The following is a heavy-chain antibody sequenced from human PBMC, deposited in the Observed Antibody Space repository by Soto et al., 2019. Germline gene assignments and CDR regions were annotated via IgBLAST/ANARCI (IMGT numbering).Heavy chain of an antibody. V-gene: IGHV1-69*13. D-gene: IGHD2-2*02. J-gene: IGHJ6*02. CDR2: IIPIFGTA. CDR3: VRDGARCCSSTSCYRGYYYYGVDV. CDR1: GGTFSSYA. Sequence: ASVKVSCKASGGTFSSYAISWVRQAPGQGLEWMGGIIPIFGTANYAQKFQGRVTITAGESTSTAYMELSSLRSEDTAVYYCVRDGARCCSSTSCYRGYYYYGVDVWGQGTTVTVSS.